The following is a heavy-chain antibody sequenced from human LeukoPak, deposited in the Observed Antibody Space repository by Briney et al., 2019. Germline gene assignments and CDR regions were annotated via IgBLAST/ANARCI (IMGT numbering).Heavy chain of an antibody. CDR1: GYSFTNYW. CDR2: IYPGDSNT. CDR3: ATFYYGSGTYYQPFDY. J-gene: IGHJ4*02. V-gene: IGHV5-51*01. D-gene: IGHD3-10*01. Sequence: GESLKISCKGSGYSFTNYWVGWVRQMPGKGLGWMGIIYPGDSNTRYSPSFQGQVTISADNSISTAYLQWSSLKASDTAMYYCATFYYGSGTYYQPFDYWGQGTLVTVSS.